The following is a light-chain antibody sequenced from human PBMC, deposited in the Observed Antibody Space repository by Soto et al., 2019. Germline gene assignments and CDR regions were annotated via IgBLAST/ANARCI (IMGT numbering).Light chain of an antibody. CDR2: DAS. J-gene: IGKJ5*01. CDR3: QQSYSTPST. V-gene: IGKV3-11*01. CDR1: QSVSSN. Sequence: IVLTPSPGTLSFSPAERATLSVSASQSVSSNLAWYQQKPGQAPRLLIHDASNRATGIPARFSGSGSGTDFTLTISSLQPEDFATYYCQQSYSTPSTLGQGTRLETK.